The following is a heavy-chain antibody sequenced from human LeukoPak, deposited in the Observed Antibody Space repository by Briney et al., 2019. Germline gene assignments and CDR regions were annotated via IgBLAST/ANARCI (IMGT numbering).Heavy chain of an antibody. D-gene: IGHD2-15*01. CDR3: ARGALGYCSGGSCPNYYYYMDV. CDR2: INPNSGGT. J-gene: IGHJ6*03. Sequence: ASVKVSCKASGYTFTGYYMHWVRQAPGQGLEWMGWINPNSGGTNYAQKFQGRVTMTRDTSISTAYMELSRLRSEDTAVYYCARGALGYCSGGSCPNYYYYMDVWGKGTTVTVSS. CDR1: GYTFTGYY. V-gene: IGHV1-2*02.